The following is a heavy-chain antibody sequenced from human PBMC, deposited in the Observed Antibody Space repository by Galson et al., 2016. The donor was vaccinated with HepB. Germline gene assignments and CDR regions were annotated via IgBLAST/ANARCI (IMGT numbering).Heavy chain of an antibody. CDR2: IYPGDSDT. D-gene: IGHD2-15*01. J-gene: IGHJ3*02. CDR1: GYRFTSQW. Sequence: QSGAEVKEPGESLKISCKGSGYRFTSQWVGWVRQMPGKGLEWMGIIYPGDSDTRYSPSFQGQVTISVDKSISTAYLQWASLKSSDTAMYFCASSLIVVATGGAFEIWGPGTRVTVSP. V-gene: IGHV5-51*01. CDR3: ASSLIVVATGGAFEI.